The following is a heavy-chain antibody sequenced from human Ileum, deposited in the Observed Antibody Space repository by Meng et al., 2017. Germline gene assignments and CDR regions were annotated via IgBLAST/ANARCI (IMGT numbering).Heavy chain of an antibody. CDR2: IYYTGGT. CDR1: GGSISSGGYY. CDR3: ARVRCASVSCYGDSYFDY. V-gene: IGHV4-31*03. J-gene: IGHJ4*02. Sequence: QVQLQESGPGLVKPSQTLSLTCTVSGGSISSGGYYWSWIRQHPGKGLEWIGYIYYTGGTNYNPSLKRRVTISVDKSKNQFSLEVTSVTAADTAVYYCARVRCASVSCYGDSYFDYWGQGILVTVSS. D-gene: IGHD2-15*01.